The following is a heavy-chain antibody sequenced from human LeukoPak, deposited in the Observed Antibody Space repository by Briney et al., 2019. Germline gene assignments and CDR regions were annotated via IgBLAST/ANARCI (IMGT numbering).Heavy chain of an antibody. CDR3: AREKNYGDYVGYGY. CDR1: GYTFTSYA. CDR2: INAGNGNT. V-gene: IGHV1-3*01. Sequence: GASVKVSCKASGYTFTSYAMHWVRQAPGQRLEWMGWINAGNGNTKYSRKFQGRVTITRDTSASTAYMELSSLRSEDTAVYYCAREKNYGDYVGYGYWGQGTLVTVSS. D-gene: IGHD4-17*01. J-gene: IGHJ4*02.